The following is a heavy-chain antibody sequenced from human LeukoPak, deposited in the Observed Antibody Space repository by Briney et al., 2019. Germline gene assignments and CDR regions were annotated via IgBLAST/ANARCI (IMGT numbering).Heavy chain of an antibody. D-gene: IGHD3-22*01. Sequence: GSLRLSCAASGFTFSSYAMSWVRQAPGKGLEWVSAISGSGGSTYYADFVKGRFTISRDNSKNTLYLQMNSLRAEDTAVYYCARRRPGYYYDSSGSSAPDFDYWGQGTLVTVSS. V-gene: IGHV3-23*01. J-gene: IGHJ4*02. CDR2: ISGSGGST. CDR1: GFTFSSYA. CDR3: ARRRPGYYYDSSGSSAPDFDY.